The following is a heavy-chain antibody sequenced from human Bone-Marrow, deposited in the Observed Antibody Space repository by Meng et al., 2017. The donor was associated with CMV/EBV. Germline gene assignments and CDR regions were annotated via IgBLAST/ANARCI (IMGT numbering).Heavy chain of an antibody. V-gene: IGHV3-30*02. D-gene: IGHD6-13*01. Sequence: GESLKISCAASGFTFSSYGMHWVRQAPGKGLEWVAFIRYDGSNKYYADSVKGRFTISRDNSKNTLYLQMNSLRAEDTAVYYCAKDSSSWSTEPNYFDYWVQGTLVTVSS. CDR1: GFTFSSYG. CDR3: AKDSSSWSTEPNYFDY. CDR2: IRYDGSNK. J-gene: IGHJ4*02.